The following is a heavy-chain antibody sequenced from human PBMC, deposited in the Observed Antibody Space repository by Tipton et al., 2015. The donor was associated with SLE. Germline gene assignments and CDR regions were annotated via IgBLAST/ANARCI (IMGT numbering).Heavy chain of an antibody. CDR1: GGSISSYY. J-gene: IGHJ5*02. CDR3: ASRYCSGGSCQGWFDP. D-gene: IGHD2-15*01. CDR2: IYYSGST. V-gene: IGHV4-59*12. Sequence: TLSLTCTVSGGSISSYYWSWIRQPPGKGLEWIGYIYYSGSTNYNPSLKSRVTISVDTSKNQFSLKLSSVTAADTAAYYCASRYCSGGSCQGWFDPWGQGTLVTVSS.